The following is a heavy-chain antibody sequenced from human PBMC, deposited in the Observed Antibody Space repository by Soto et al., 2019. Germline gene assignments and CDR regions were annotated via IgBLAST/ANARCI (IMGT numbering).Heavy chain of an antibody. D-gene: IGHD3-9*01. CDR3: AKVGVRYFDWLSGHFDY. V-gene: IGHV3-23*01. J-gene: IGHJ4*02. Sequence: EVQLLESEGGLVQPGGSLRLSCAASGFTFSSYAMSWVRQAPGKGLEWVSAISGSGGSTYYADSVKGRFTISRDNSKNTLYLQMNSLRAEDTAVYYCAKVGVRYFDWLSGHFDYWGQGTLVTVSS. CDR1: GFTFSSYA. CDR2: ISGSGGST.